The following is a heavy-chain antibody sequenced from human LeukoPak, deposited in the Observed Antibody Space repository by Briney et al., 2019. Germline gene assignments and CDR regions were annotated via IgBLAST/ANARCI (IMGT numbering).Heavy chain of an antibody. Sequence: GGSLRLSCAASGFTFSNYAMHWVRQAPGKGLEFVSVIGPIGVYTYYANSVKGRFTISRDNSKSTVSLQMGSLRDEDMAVYYCARSPPGRTNWNYYDYWGRGTLVTVSS. CDR3: ARSPPGRTNWNYYDY. D-gene: IGHD1-1*01. CDR2: IGPIGVYT. V-gene: IGHV3-64*01. CDR1: GFTFSNYA. J-gene: IGHJ4*02.